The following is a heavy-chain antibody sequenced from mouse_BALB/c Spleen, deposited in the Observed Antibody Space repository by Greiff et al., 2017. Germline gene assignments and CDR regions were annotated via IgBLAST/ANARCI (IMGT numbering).Heavy chain of an antibody. V-gene: IGHV1S81*02. CDR3: TRERAATAVYYIDY. Sequence: QVQLQQPGAELVKPGASVKLSCKASGYTFTSYYMYWVKQRPGQGLEWIGGINPSNGGTNFNEKFKSKATLTVDTSSSTAYMQLSSLTSEDSAVYDGTRERAATAVYYIDYWGQGTTLTVSS. CDR1: GYTFTSYY. CDR2: INPSNGGT. J-gene: IGHJ2*01. D-gene: IGHD1-2*01.